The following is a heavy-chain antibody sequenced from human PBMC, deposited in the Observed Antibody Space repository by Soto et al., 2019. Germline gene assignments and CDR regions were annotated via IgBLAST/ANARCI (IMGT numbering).Heavy chain of an antibody. CDR1: GFTFSIYG. Sequence: SLRLSCAASGFTFSIYGMHGVRQAPGKGLEWVAVISYDGSNKYYADSVKGRFTISRDNSKNTLYLQMNSLRGEDTAVYYCAKETVEYYFDYWGQGTLVTVSS. D-gene: IGHD3-3*01. J-gene: IGHJ4*02. CDR3: AKETVEYYFDY. V-gene: IGHV3-30*18. CDR2: ISYDGSNK.